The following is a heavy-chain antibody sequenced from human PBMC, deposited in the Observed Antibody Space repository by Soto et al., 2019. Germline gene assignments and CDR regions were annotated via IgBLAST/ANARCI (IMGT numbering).Heavy chain of an antibody. CDR3: AREWLRKFDD. J-gene: IGHJ4*02. CDR1: GGTFSSYG. V-gene: IGHV1-69*13. CDR2: TIPTFGTA. Sequence: GXSVKVSCRASGGTFSSYGIPLVRQAPGQGLEWMGGTIPTFGTAEYAQKFQGRVTISADESTSTAYMELSSLRSEDTAVYYCAREWLRKFDDWGQGTLVTVSS. D-gene: IGHD5-12*01.